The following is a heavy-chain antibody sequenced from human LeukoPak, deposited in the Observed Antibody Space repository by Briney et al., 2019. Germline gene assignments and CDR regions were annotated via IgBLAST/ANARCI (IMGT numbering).Heavy chain of an antibody. CDR2: IIPILGIA. J-gene: IGHJ4*02. CDR1: GGTFSSYA. CDR3: ARDYGSGSYYAAFDY. Sequence: SVKVSCKASGGTFSSYAISWVRQAPGQGLEWMGRIIPILGIANYAQKFQGRVTITADKSTSTAYMELSSLRSEDTAVYYCARDYGSGSYYAAFDYWGQGTLVTVSS. D-gene: IGHD3-10*01. V-gene: IGHV1-69*04.